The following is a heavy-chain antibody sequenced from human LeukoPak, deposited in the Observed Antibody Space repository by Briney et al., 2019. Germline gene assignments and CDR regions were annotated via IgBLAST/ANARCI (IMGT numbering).Heavy chain of an antibody. CDR1: GGSISSGGYY. CDR2: IYYSGSA. D-gene: IGHD5-24*01. V-gene: IGHV4-31*03. CDR3: ARGGDDYNPIDY. Sequence: PSQTLSLTCTVSGGSISSGGYYWSWIRQHPGKGLEWIGHIYYSGSAYYNPSLKSRVTISVDTSENQFSLKLSSVTAADTAVYYCARGGDDYNPIDYWGQGTLVTVSS. J-gene: IGHJ4*02.